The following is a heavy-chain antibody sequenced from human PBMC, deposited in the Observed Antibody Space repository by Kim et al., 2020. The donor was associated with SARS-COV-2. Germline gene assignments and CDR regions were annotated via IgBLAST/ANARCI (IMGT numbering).Heavy chain of an antibody. V-gene: IGHV1-2*02. D-gene: IGHD6-6*01. CDR3: ARDPVGAARLFSF. Sequence: ASVKVSCKASGYTFTDYYMHWVRQAPGQGLEWMGWIYPNSGGTNYAQKFQGRVTMTRDTSISTVYMELSSLRSDDTAVYYCARDPVGAARLFSFWGQGTL. J-gene: IGHJ4*02. CDR2: IYPNSGGT. CDR1: GYTFTDYY.